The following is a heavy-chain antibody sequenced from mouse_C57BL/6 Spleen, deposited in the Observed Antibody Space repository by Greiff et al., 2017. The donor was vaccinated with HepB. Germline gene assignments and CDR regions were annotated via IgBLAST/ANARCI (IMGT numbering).Heavy chain of an antibody. CDR2: ISSGGSYT. CDR3: ARRGLPGYAMDY. V-gene: IGHV5-6*01. D-gene: IGHD5-5*01. Sequence: EVQGVESGGDLVKPGGSLKLSCAASGFTFSSYGMSWVRQTPDKRLEWVATISSGGSYTYYPDSVKGRFTISRDNAKNTLYLQMSSLKSEDTAMYYCARRGLPGYAMDYWGQGTSVTVSS. J-gene: IGHJ4*01. CDR1: GFTFSSYG.